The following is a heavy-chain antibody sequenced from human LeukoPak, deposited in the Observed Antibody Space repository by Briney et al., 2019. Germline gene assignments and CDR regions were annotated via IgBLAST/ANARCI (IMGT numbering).Heavy chain of an antibody. D-gene: IGHD1-26*01. CDR1: GYTFTSYG. CDR2: ISAYNGNT. Sequence: GASVKVSCKASGYTFTSYGISWVRQAPGQGLEWMGWISAYNGNTNYAQKLQGRVTMTTDTSTGTAYMELRSLRSDDTAVYYCARNQYSGSYSPRDGMDVWGKGTTVTVSS. CDR3: ARNQYSGSYSPRDGMDV. J-gene: IGHJ6*04. V-gene: IGHV1-18*01.